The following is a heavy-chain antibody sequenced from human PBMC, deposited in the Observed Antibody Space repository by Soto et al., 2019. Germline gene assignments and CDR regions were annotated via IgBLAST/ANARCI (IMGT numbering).Heavy chain of an antibody. V-gene: IGHV3-48*02. CDR3: ARISRYCSGGSCYLYYYYGMDV. J-gene: IGHJ6*02. CDR1: GFTFSSYS. Sequence: PGGSLRLSCAASGFTFSSYSMNWVRQAPGKGLEWVSYISSSSSTIYYADSVKGRFTISRDNAKNSLYLQMNSLRDEDTAVYYCARISRYCSGGSCYLYYYYGMDVWGQGTTVTVSS. CDR2: ISSSSSTI. D-gene: IGHD2-15*01.